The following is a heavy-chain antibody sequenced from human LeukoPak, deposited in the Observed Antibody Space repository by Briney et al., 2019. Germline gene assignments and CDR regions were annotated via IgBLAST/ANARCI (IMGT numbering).Heavy chain of an antibody. D-gene: IGHD3-9*01. CDR2: IKQDGSEK. CDR1: GFTFSSYW. CDR3: ASLYYDILTGYIDY. V-gene: IGHV3-7*01. J-gene: IGHJ4*02. Sequence: GGSLRLSCAASGFTFSSYWMSWVRQAPGKGLEWVANIKQDGSEKYYVDSVKGRFTISRDNAKNSLYLQMNSLRAEDTAVYYCASLYYDILTGYIDYWGQRTLVTVSS.